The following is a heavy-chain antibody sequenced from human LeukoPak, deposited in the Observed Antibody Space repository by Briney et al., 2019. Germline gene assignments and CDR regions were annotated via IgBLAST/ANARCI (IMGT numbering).Heavy chain of an antibody. CDR2: ISAYNGNT. J-gene: IGHJ4*02. CDR3: ARRGLWFGEFESPYFDY. V-gene: IGHV1-18*01. Sequence: GASVKVSCKASGYTFTSYGISWVRQAPGQGLEWMGWISAYNGNTNYAQKLQGRVTMTTDTSTSTAYMELRSLRSDDTAVYYCARRGLWFGEFESPYFDYWGQGTLVTVSS. D-gene: IGHD3-10*01. CDR1: GYTFTSYG.